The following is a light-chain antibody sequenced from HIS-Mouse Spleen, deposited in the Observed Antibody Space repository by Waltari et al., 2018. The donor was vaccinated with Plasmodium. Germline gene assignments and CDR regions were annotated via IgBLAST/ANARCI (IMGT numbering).Light chain of an antibody. J-gene: IGKJ1*01. CDR1: QSIISR. CDR3: QQYNSYSWT. V-gene: IGKV1-5*03. Sequence: DIQMTQSLSTLSAPVGDRVTIPCRASQSIISRLAWYQQKPGKAPKLLIYKASSLESGVTSRFSGSGSGTEFTLTISSLQPDDFATYYCQQYNSYSWTFGQGTKVEIK. CDR2: KAS.